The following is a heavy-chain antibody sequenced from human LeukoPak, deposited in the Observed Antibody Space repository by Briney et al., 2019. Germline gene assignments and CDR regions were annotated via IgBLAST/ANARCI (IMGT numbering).Heavy chain of an antibody. Sequence: SETLSLTCTVSGGSISSYYWSWIRQPAGKGLEWIGRIYTSGSTNYNPSLKSRVTMSVDTSKNQFSLKLSSVTAADTAVYYCARDTAAGYYGSGSYYSPYYYYYYMDVWGKGTTVTVSS. J-gene: IGHJ6*03. D-gene: IGHD3-10*01. CDR1: GGSISSYY. V-gene: IGHV4-4*07. CDR3: ARDTAAGYYGSGSYYSPYYYYYYMDV. CDR2: IYTSGST.